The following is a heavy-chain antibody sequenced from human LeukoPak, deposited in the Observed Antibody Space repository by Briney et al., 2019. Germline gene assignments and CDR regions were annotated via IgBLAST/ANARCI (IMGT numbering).Heavy chain of an antibody. V-gene: IGHV4-59*08. Sequence: SETLSLTCTVSGGSISSYYWSWIRQSPGKGLEWIGYIYYSGSTNYNPSLKSRVTISVDTSKNQFSLKLSSVTAADTAVYYCAGIAARENFDYWGQGTLVTVSS. CDR2: IYYSGST. D-gene: IGHD6-6*01. CDR1: GGSISSYY. CDR3: AGIAARENFDY. J-gene: IGHJ4*02.